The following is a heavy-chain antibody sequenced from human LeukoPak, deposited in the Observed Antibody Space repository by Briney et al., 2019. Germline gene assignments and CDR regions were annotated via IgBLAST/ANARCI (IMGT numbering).Heavy chain of an antibody. CDR1: GGTFSSYV. CDR3: ARESLVGPYYDSSGYYPYFDY. V-gene: IGHV1-69*13. J-gene: IGHJ4*02. CDR2: IIPIFGTA. D-gene: IGHD3-22*01. Sequence: GASVKVSCKASGGTFSSYVISWVRQAPGQGLEWMGGIIPIFGTANYAQNFQGRVTITADDSTSTAYMELSSLRSEDTAVYYCARESLVGPYYDSSGYYPYFDYWGQGTLVTVSS.